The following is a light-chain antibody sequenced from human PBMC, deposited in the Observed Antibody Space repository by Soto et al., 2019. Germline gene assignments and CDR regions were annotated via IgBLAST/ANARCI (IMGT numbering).Light chain of an antibody. CDR3: SSYTRSSTPYG. Sequence: QSVLTQPASVSGSPGQSITISCTGTSSDVGGYNYVSWYQQHPGKAPKLMIYEVSNRPSRVSNRFSGSKSGNTASLTISGLQAEDEADYYCSSYTRSSTPYGYGTGTKVTVL. CDR1: SSDVGGYNY. CDR2: EVS. V-gene: IGLV2-14*01. J-gene: IGLJ1*01.